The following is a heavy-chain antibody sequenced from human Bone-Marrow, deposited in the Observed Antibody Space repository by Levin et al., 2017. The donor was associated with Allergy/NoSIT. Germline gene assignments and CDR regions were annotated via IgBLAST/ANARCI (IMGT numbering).Heavy chain of an antibody. CDR3: ARVRYRDSPVNYIEY. CDR1: GYTFTDYY. CDR2: INPNRGDT. J-gene: IGHJ4*02. D-gene: IGHD4-17*01. V-gene: IGHV1-2*02. Sequence: VASVKVSCKASGYTFTDYYLHWVRQAPGQGLEWLGWINPNRGDTNYAQKFQDRLTMSADMSISTAYMELNRLRPDDTAVYFCARVRYRDSPVNYIEYWGQGILVTVSS.